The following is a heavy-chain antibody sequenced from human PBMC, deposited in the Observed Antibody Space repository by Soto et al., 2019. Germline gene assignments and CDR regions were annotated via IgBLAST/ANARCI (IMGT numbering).Heavy chain of an antibody. V-gene: IGHV1-2*02. Sequence: ASVKVSCKASEYSFTGHYLHWGRLAPGQGLEWMGWIDPKSGDTKYAQKFQDRVTMTRDTSISTAYMDLSRPTSDDTAVYYCARDYDKSGYDYFDPWGQGTLVTVSS. CDR2: IDPKSGDT. CDR1: EYSFTGHY. J-gene: IGHJ5*02. CDR3: ARDYDKSGYDYFDP. D-gene: IGHD3-22*01.